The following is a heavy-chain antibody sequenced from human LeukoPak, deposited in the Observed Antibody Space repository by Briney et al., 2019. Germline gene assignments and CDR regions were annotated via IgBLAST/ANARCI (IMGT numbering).Heavy chain of an antibody. J-gene: IGHJ5*02. CDR2: INTDGSST. CDR3: ARDLGYCSGGSCYNWFDP. CDR1: GFTFSSYL. Sequence: GGSLRLSCAASGFTFSSYLMHWVRQAPGKGLVWVSRINTDGSSTSYADSVKGRFTISRDNAKNTLYLQMNSLRAEDTAVYYCARDLGYCSGGSCYNWFDPWGQGTLVTVSS. V-gene: IGHV3-74*01. D-gene: IGHD2-15*01.